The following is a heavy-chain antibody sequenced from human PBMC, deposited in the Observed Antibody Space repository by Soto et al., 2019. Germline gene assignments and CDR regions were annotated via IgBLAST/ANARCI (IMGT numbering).Heavy chain of an antibody. CDR1: GFTFSSYA. V-gene: IGHV3-23*01. CDR3: AKDVYYYDSSGYCFDY. J-gene: IGHJ4*02. Sequence: GGSLRLSCAASGFTFSSYAMSWVRQAPGKGLEWVSAISGSGGSTYYADSVKGRFTISRDNSKNTLYLQMNSLRAEDTAVYYCAKDVYYYDSSGYCFDYWGQGTLVTVSS. CDR2: ISGSGGST. D-gene: IGHD3-22*01.